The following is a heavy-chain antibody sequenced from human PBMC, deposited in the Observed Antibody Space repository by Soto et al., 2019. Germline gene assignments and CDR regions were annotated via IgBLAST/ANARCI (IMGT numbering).Heavy chain of an antibody. J-gene: IGHJ6*02. D-gene: IGHD1-1*01. CDR3: VRGGILEANRPYYYYGLDV. Sequence: DSVQVSCKAFGYTFTTYGLSWVRQAPGQGLEWMGWVSPYNGNTYYAPRLQGRVTMTTDTSTTTAYMSLRSLRSDDTAIYYCVRGGILEANRPYYYYGLDVWGQGTPVTVS. V-gene: IGHV1-18*01. CDR1: GYTFTTYG. CDR2: VSPYNGNT.